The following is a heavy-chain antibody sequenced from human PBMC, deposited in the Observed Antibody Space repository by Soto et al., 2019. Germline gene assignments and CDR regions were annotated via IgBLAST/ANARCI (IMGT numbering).Heavy chain of an antibody. V-gene: IGHV1-2*02. CDR2: INPNSGGT. CDR3: VRGGAVAGLFDP. D-gene: IGHD6-19*01. CDR1: GFTFTGCY. Sequence: ASVKVSCKASGFTFTGCYIHWMRQAPGQGLEWMGWINPNSGGTKYAQKFQGRATMTRDTSISTDYMDLSRLRSDDTAVYYCVRGGAVAGLFDPWGQGTLVTVSS. J-gene: IGHJ5*02.